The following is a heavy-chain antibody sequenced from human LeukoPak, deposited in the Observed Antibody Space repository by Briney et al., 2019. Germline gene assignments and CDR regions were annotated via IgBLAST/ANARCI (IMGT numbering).Heavy chain of an antibody. Sequence: GGSLRLSCAASGVIFSTYTMNWVRQAPGKGLEWVSSISSSNSYIYYADSVKGRFTISRDNAKNSLYLHMNSLRAEDTAVYYCARSSGTYFPFEYWGQGTLVTVSS. CDR2: ISSSNSYI. J-gene: IGHJ4*02. CDR1: GVIFSTYT. D-gene: IGHD1-26*01. V-gene: IGHV3-21*01. CDR3: ARSSGTYFPFEY.